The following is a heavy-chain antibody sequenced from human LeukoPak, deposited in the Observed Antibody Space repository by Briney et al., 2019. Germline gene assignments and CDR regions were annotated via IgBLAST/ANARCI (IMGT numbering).Heavy chain of an antibody. CDR3: TGGATTPVY. D-gene: IGHD5-12*01. CDR1: GYTFTSYY. J-gene: IGHJ4*02. CDR2: INASGGST. Sequence: GASVKVSCKASGYTFTSYYMHWVRQAPGQGLEWMGIINASGGSTSYAQKFQGRVTMTRDTSISTAFMELSRLTSDDTAVYYCTGGATTPVYWGQGTLVTVSS. V-gene: IGHV1-46*01.